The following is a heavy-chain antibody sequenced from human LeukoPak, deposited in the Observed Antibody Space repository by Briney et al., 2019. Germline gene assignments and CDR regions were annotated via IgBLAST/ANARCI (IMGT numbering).Heavy chain of an antibody. CDR3: TRRADTAMAASLRAFDI. V-gene: IGHV3-73*01. Sequence: GGSLRLSCAASGFTFSGSAMHWVRQASGKGLEWVGRIRSKANSYATAYAASVKGRFTISRDDSKNTAYLQMNSLKTEDTAVYYCTRRADTAMAASLRAFDIWGQGTMVTVSS. CDR2: IRSKANSYAT. CDR1: GFTFSGSA. D-gene: IGHD5-18*01. J-gene: IGHJ3*02.